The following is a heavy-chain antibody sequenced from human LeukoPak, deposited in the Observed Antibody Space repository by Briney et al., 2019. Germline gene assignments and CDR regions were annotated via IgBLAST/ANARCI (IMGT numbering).Heavy chain of an antibody. Sequence: GESLKISCKGSGYRFTSYWIGWVRPMPGKGLEWMGIIYPSDSDTRYSPSFQGQVTISADKSISTAYLQWSSLKASDTAMYYCARWYYDSSANTAFDYWGQGTLVTVSS. CDR3: ARWYYDSSANTAFDY. J-gene: IGHJ4*02. V-gene: IGHV5-51*01. CDR1: GYRFTSYW. D-gene: IGHD3-22*01. CDR2: IYPSDSDT.